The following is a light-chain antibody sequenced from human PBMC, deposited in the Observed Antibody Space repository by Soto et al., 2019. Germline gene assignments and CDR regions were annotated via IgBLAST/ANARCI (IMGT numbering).Light chain of an antibody. CDR1: QSVNST. V-gene: IGKV3-15*01. J-gene: IGKJ2*01. CDR3: QQYNNWPPGYT. Sequence: EIVLTQSPVTLSVSPGEKATLSCRASQSVNSTLAWYQQKPGQAPRLLIYGTSTRATSIPDRFSGSGSGTEFTLTISSLQPEDLAVYYCQQYNNWPPGYTFGQGTKLEI. CDR2: GTS.